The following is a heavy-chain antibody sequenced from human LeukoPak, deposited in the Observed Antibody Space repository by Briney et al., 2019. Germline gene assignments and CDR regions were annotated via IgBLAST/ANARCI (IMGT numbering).Heavy chain of an antibody. D-gene: IGHD3-10*01. CDR2: IYHSGST. J-gene: IGHJ3*02. CDR1: GCSISSGYY. V-gene: IGHV4-38-2*01. CDR3: ARHHLWFGEFQDAFDI. Sequence: SETLSLTCAVSGCSISSGYYWGWIRQPPGKGLEWIGSIYHSGSTYYNPSLKSRVTISVDTSKNQFSLKLSSVTAADTAVYYCARHHLWFGEFQDAFDIWGQGTMVTVSS.